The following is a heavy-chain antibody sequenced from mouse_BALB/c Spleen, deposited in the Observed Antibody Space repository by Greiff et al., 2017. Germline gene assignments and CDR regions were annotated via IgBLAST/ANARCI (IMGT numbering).Heavy chain of an antibody. Sequence: VKLVESGPGLVAPSQSLSITCTVSGFSLTGYGVNWVRQPPGKGLEWLGMIWGDGSTDYNSALKSRLSISKDNSKSQVFLKMNSLQTDDTARYYCARERGDYGPSYAMDYWGQGTSVTVSS. D-gene: IGHD1-2*01. V-gene: IGHV2-6-7*01. CDR3: ARERGDYGPSYAMDY. J-gene: IGHJ4*01. CDR1: GFSLTGYG. CDR2: IWGDGST.